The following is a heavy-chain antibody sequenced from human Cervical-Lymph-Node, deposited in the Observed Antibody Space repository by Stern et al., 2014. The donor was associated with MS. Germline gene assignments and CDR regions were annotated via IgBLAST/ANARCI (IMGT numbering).Heavy chain of an antibody. CDR2: LYWDDDK. CDR3: PHDVTRSRYGMVV. J-gene: IGHJ6*02. Sequence: QVPLRESGPTLVKPTQTLTLTCTFSGLSLSTSEVAVGWIRQPPGKALEWLALLYWDDDKDEKTSLESRLTITKDTSGNQEVLTMTNMDPVDTGTYYCPHDVTRSRYGMVVWGQGPTVTVSS. V-gene: IGHV2-5*02. CDR1: GLSLSTSEVA. D-gene: IGHD1-14*01.